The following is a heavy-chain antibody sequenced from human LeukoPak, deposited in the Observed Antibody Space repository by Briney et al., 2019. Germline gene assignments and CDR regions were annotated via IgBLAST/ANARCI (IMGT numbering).Heavy chain of an antibody. CDR3: AATQLDYFDY. D-gene: IGHD6-13*01. CDR2: INAGNGNT. J-gene: IGHJ4*02. Sequence: GASVKVSRKCSGYTFTSYAMHWVRQPHGQRLEWMGWINAGNGNTKYSQKFQGRVTITRDTSASTAYMELSSLRSEDTAVYYCAATQLDYFDYWGQGTLVTVSS. V-gene: IGHV1-3*01. CDR1: GYTFTSYA.